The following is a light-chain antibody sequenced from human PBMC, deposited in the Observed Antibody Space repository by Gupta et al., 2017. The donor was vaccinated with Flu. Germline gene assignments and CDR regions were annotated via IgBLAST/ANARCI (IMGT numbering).Light chain of an antibody. CDR3: QQTYYTPRA. V-gene: IGKV1-39*01. J-gene: IGKJ1*01. CDR1: QKITNY. CDR2: AAS. Sequence: PSSLSASVGDRVTITCRTSQKITNYLNWFAQKPGKAPNLLIYAASTLQSGVPSRFSGSGSGTDFNFTISSLQPEDYGTYYCQQTYYTPRAFGQGTKVEVK.